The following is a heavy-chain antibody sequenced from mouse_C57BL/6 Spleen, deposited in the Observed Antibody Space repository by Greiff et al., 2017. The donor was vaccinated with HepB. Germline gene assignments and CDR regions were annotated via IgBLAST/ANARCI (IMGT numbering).Heavy chain of an antibody. D-gene: IGHD3-3*01. CDR2: IDPSDSYT. V-gene: IGHV1-50*01. CDR3: ARGRSSGTEFAY. CDR1: GYTFTSYW. Sequence: VKLSCKASGYTFTSYWMQWVKQRPGQGLEWIGEIDPSDSYTNYNQKFKGKATLTVDTSSSTAYMQLSSLTSEDSAVYYCARGRSSGTEFAYWGQGTLVTVSA. J-gene: IGHJ3*01.